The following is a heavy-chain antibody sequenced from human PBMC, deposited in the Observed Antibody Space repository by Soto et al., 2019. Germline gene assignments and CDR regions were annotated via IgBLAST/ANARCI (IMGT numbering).Heavy chain of an antibody. CDR1: GYTFTSYA. J-gene: IGHJ6*02. D-gene: IGHD3-10*01. CDR3: ARDKSARRGYYGMDV. CDR2: INAGNGNT. Sequence: QVQLVQSGAEVKKPGASVKVSCKASGYTFTSYAMHWVRQAPGQRLEWMGWINAGNGNTKYSQKFQGRVTITRDTSASTAYMELSSLRSEDTAVYYCARDKSARRGYYGMDVWGQGTTDTVSS. V-gene: IGHV1-3*01.